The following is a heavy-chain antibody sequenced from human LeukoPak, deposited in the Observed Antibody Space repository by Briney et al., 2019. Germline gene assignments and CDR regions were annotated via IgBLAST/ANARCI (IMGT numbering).Heavy chain of an antibody. CDR1: GFTFSSYG. V-gene: IGHV3-23*01. CDR3: ARDYYDSSGRAFDI. Sequence: GGSLRLSCAASGFTFSSYGMSWVRQAPGKGLEWVSAISGSGGSTYYADSVKGRFTISRDNAKNSLYLQMNSLRAEDTAVYYCARDYYDSSGRAFDIWGQGTMVTVSS. J-gene: IGHJ3*02. CDR2: ISGSGGST. D-gene: IGHD3-22*01.